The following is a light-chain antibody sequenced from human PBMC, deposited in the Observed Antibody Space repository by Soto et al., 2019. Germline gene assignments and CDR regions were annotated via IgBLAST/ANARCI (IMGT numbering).Light chain of an antibody. CDR1: QDINNY. CDR3: QQFDNLLLYT. Sequence: DIQMTQSPSSLSASVGDRVIITCQASQDINNYLNWYQHKPGKAPNLLIYDASYLETGVPSRFSGSGSVTNFTFTISSLQPEDVATYYCQQFDNLLLYTFGQGTKLEIK. J-gene: IGKJ2*01. V-gene: IGKV1-33*01. CDR2: DAS.